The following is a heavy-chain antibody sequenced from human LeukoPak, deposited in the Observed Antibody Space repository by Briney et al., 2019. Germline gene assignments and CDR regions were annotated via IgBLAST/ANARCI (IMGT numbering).Heavy chain of an antibody. J-gene: IGHJ3*02. CDR2: ISSSSSYI. V-gene: IGHV3-21*01. CDR3: ARVGAVAGTGLHI. Sequence: XXXAPXXXLEWVSSISSSSSYIYYADSVKGRFTISRDNAKNSLYLQMNSLRAEDTAVYYCARVGAVAGTGLHIWGQGTXX. D-gene: IGHD6-19*01.